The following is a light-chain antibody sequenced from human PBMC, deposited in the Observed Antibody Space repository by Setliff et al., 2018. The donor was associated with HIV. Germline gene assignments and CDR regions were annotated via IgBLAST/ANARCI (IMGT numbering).Light chain of an antibody. CDR1: SSDVGGYMS. Sequence: QSALTQPASVSGSLGQSITISCTGSSSDVGGYMSVSWYQQHPGEVPKLMIYDVTKRPSGVSNRFSGSKSGSTASLTISGLQTEDEADYYCCSYAGSDAWIFGGGTKVTVL. J-gene: IGLJ2*01. CDR3: CSYAGSDAWI. CDR2: DVT. V-gene: IGLV2-23*02.